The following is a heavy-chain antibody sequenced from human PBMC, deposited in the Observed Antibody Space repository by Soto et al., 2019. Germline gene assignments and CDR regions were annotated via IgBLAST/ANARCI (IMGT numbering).Heavy chain of an antibody. Sequence: PWESLRISCTGVGDKFGRAWIGWVRQMPGKGLEWMGIIKPGTSDIRYSPSCRGHVTISADEAVSTAYLQWSSLKASDTAMYYCARQLSHICDSWGQGTLVTVSS. CDR2: IKPGTSDI. V-gene: IGHV5-51*01. CDR3: ARQLSHICDS. J-gene: IGHJ4*02. D-gene: IGHD3-3*02. CDR1: GDKFGRAW.